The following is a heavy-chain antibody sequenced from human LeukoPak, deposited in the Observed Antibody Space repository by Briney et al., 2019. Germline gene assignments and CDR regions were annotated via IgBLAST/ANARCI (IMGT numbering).Heavy chain of an antibody. D-gene: IGHD2-2*01. CDR2: IYYSGST. J-gene: IGHJ5*02. CDR1: GGSISSGDYY. V-gene: IGHV4-30-4*01. CDR3: ARGYCSSTSCYAGGVYNWFDP. Sequence: SQTLSLTCTVSGGSISSGDYYWSWIRQPPGKGLEWIGYIYYSGSTYYNPSLKSRVTISVDTSKDQFSLKLGSVTAADTAVYYCARGYCSSTSCYAGGVYNWFDPWGQGTLVTVSS.